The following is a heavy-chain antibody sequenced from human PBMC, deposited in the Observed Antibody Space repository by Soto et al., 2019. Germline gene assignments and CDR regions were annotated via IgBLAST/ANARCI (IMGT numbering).Heavy chain of an antibody. D-gene: IGHD2-2*01. Sequence: GGSLRLSCAASGFTFSSYAMSWVRQAPGKGLEWVSGISGSGGSTYYPDSVKGRFTISRDNFKNTLYLQMNSLRAEDTAVYYCAKHVVVVPAAGDYFDYWGQGTQVTVSS. V-gene: IGHV3-23*01. CDR1: GFTFSSYA. CDR3: AKHVVVVPAAGDYFDY. CDR2: ISGSGGST. J-gene: IGHJ4*02.